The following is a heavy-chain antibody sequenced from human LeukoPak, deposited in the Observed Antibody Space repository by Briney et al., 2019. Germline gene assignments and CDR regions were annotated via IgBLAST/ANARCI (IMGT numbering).Heavy chain of an antibody. CDR3: ARVLIVDSSSQVRGWFDP. CDR1: GGSISSGDYY. V-gene: IGHV4-30-4*01. D-gene: IGHD6-13*01. J-gene: IGHJ5*02. CDR2: IYYSGST. Sequence: PSETLSLTCTVSGGSISSGDYYWSWIRQPPGKGLEWIGYIYYSGSTYYNPSLKSRVTISVDTSKNQFSLKLSSVTAADTAVYYCARVLIVDSSSQVRGWFDPWGQGTLVTVSS.